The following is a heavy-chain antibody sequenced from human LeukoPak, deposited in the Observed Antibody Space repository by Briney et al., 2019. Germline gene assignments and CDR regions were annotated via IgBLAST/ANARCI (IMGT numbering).Heavy chain of an antibody. Sequence: ASVKVSCKASGYTLTSYDINWVRQATGQGLEWMGWMNPNSGNTGYAQKFQGRVTITRNTSISTAYVELSSLRSEDTAMYYCARDPWDDYYDSSRLSREDSWGRGTLVIVSS. CDR2: MNPNSGNT. V-gene: IGHV1-8*03. CDR3: ARDPWDDYYDSSRLSREDS. D-gene: IGHD3-22*01. CDR1: GYTLTSYD. J-gene: IGHJ4*02.